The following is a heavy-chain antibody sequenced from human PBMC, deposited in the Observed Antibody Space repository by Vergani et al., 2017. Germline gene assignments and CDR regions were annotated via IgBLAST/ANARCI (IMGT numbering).Heavy chain of an antibody. CDR1: GGTFSSYA. D-gene: IGHD4-17*01. CDR3: ASRGGDPSYYWYFDL. Sequence: QVQLVQSGAEVKKPASSVKVSCKASGGTFSSYAISWVRQAPGQGLEWMGGIIPIFGTANYAQKFQGRVTITADESTSTAYMELSSLRSEDTAVYYCASRGGDPSYYWYFDLWGRGTLVTVSS. J-gene: IGHJ2*01. V-gene: IGHV1-69*01. CDR2: IIPIFGTA.